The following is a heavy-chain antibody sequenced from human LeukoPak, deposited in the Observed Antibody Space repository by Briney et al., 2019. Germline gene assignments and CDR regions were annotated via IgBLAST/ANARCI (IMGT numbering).Heavy chain of an antibody. D-gene: IGHD5-12*01. CDR3: ARDLRGYSGYDWFDP. V-gene: IGHV1-2*02. Sequence: GASVKVSCKASGYTLTGYYMHWVRQAPGQGLEWMGWINPNSGGTNYAQKFQGRVTMTRDTSISTAYMELSRLRSDDTAVYYCARDLRGYSGYDWFDPWGQGTLVTVSS. CDR1: GYTLTGYY. CDR2: INPNSGGT. J-gene: IGHJ5*02.